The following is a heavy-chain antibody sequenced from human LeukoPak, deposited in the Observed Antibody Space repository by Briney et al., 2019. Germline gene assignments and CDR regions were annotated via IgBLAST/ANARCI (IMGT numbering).Heavy chain of an antibody. CDR3: ARGYERFYNWFDP. V-gene: IGHV4-30-2*01. J-gene: IGHJ5*02. D-gene: IGHD2-2*01. CDR2: IYHSGST. CDR1: GGSISSGGYS. Sequence: SQTLSLTCAVSGGSISSGGYSWSWIRQPPGKGLEWIGYIYHSGSTYYNPSLKSRVTISVDRSKNQFSLKLSSVTAADTAVYYCARGYERFYNWFDPWGQGTLVTVSS.